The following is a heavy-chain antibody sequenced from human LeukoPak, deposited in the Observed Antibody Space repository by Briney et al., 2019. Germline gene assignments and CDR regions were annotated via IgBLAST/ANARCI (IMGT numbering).Heavy chain of an antibody. CDR2: IKPNSGGT. V-gene: IGHV1-2*02. D-gene: IGHD3-22*01. CDR3: ARAPFSYYYDSSATHAFDI. CDR1: GYSFADYY. Sequence: ASVKVSCKASGYSFADYYMHWVRQAPGQGLEWMGWIKPNSGGTRSAQKFQGRVTMTRDTSISTAYMELSSLRYDDTAVYYCARAPFSYYYDSSATHAFDIWGQGTMVTVSS. J-gene: IGHJ3*02.